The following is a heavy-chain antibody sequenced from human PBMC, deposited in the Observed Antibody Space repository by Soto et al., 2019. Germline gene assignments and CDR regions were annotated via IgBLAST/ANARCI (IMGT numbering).Heavy chain of an antibody. V-gene: IGHV4-39*01. J-gene: IGHJ6*02. Sequence: KPSETLSLTCTVSGGSISSSSYYWGWIRQPPGKGLEWIGSIYYSGSTYYNPSLKSRVTISVDTSKNQFSLKLSSVTAADTAVYYCAREGVDSYGYYYYGMDVWGQGTTDTVSS. CDR3: AREGVDSYGYYYYGMDV. CDR2: IYYSGST. CDR1: GGSISSSSYY. D-gene: IGHD5-18*01.